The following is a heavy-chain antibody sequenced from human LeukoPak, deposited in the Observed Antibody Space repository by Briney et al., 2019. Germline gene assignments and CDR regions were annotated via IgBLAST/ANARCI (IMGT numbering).Heavy chain of an antibody. CDR2: SYSGET. CDR3: VRDQFS. J-gene: IGHJ6*02. CDR1: GFTVSNNY. D-gene: IGHD3-3*01. Sequence: GGSLRLSCAASGFTVSNNYMSWVRQAPGRLEWLSVSYSGETQYADSVKGRFTISRDDSKNTVYLQMNSLRDEGTATYYCVRDQFSWGQGTTVTVSS. V-gene: IGHV3-66*01.